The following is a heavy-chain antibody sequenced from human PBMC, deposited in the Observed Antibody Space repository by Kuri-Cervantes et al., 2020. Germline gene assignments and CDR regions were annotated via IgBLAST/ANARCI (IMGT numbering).Heavy chain of an antibody. Sequence: GESLKSSCAASGFTFSSYSMNWVRQAPGKGLEWVSSISSSSSYIYYADSVKGRFTISRDNAKNSLYLQMNSLRAEDTAVCFCARDSPNYYYYYMDVWGKGTTVTVSS. CDR1: GFTFSSYS. V-gene: IGHV3-21*01. J-gene: IGHJ6*03. CDR3: ARDSPNYYYYYMDV. CDR2: ISSSSSYI.